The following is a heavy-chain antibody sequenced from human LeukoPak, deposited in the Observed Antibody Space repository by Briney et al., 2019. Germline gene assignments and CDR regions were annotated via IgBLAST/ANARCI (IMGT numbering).Heavy chain of an antibody. CDR2: IKQDGSEI. D-gene: IGHD6-6*01. V-gene: IGHV3-7*01. J-gene: IGHJ4*02. CDR1: GFSFNNYW. Sequence: GGSLRLSCAASGFSFNNYWMSWVRQAPGKGLEWVGNIKQDGSEIDFADSLKGRLTISRDNAKKSVYLQMNSLRVEDTATYYCARIGYSSSSFDYWGQGTLVTVSS. CDR3: ARIGYSSSSFDY.